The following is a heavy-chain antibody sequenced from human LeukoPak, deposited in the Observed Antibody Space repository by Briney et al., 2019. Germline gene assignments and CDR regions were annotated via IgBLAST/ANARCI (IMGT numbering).Heavy chain of an antibody. CDR1: GGSFSGYY. J-gene: IGHJ3*02. CDR3: ARGFGNFWSGYWKRPGAFDI. CDR2: INHSGST. D-gene: IGHD3-3*01. Sequence: KTSETLSLTCAVYGGSFSGYYWSWIRQPPGKGLEWIGEINHSGSTNYNPSLKSRVTISVDTSKNQFSLKLSSVTAADTAAYYCARGFGNFWSGYWKRPGAFDIWGQGTMVTVSS. V-gene: IGHV4-34*01.